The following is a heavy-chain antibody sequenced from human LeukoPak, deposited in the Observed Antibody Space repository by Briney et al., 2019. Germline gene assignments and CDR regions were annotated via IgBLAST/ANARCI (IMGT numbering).Heavy chain of an antibody. V-gene: IGHV3-73*01. CDR3: TTSRSLGDY. CDR1: GFTFSGSA. J-gene: IGHJ4*02. CDR2: IRSKANSYAT. Sequence: GGSLKLSCAPSGFTFSGSAMHWVRQASGKGLEWVGRIRSKANSYATAYAASVKGRFTISRDDSKNTAYLQMNSLKTEDTAVYYCTTSRSLGDYWGQGTLVTVSS. D-gene: IGHD7-27*01.